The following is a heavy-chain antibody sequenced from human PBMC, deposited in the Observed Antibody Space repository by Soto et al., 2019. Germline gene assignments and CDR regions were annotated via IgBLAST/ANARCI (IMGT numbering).Heavy chain of an antibody. D-gene: IGHD3-3*01. J-gene: IGHJ6*02. CDR3: ARDNRSFWNGYYRRYDYYGMDV. CDR1: GFSFSDYY. CDR2: TGRSLYPI. V-gene: IGHV3-11*01. Sequence: HVQLVESGGGLVEPGGSLRLSCAVSGFSFSDYYVNWIRQAPGKGLEWTSYTGRSLYPIYYADSVKGRFSISRDSAKNSVFLQMNSLRVEDTAVYYCARDNRSFWNGYYRRYDYYGMDVWGRGTTVIVSS.